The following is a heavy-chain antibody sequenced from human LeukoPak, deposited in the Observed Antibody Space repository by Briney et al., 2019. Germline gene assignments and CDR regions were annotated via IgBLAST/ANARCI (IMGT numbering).Heavy chain of an antibody. D-gene: IGHD6-13*01. CDR3: ARVLSSSWYYPSFDY. CDR2: ISAYNGNT. CDR1: GYTFTSYG. J-gene: IGHJ4*02. Sequence: ASVKVSCKASGYTFTSYGISWVRQAPGQGLEWMGWISAYNGNTNYAQKLQGRVTMTTDTSTSTAYMELRSLRSDDTAVHYCARVLSSSWYYPSFDYWGQGTLVTVSS. V-gene: IGHV1-18*01.